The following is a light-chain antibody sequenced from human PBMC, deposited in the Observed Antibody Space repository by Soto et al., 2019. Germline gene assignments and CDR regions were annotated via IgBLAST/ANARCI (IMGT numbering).Light chain of an antibody. CDR2: DAS. CDR3: RHRSPSIT. CDR1: QSINRH. Sequence: EIVLTQAPATLSLSPGERATLSCRASQSINRHLAWYQHKPGQAPRLLIHDASSRATGIPARFSGSGSGTDFTLTISRLEPEDFAVYYCRHRSPSITFGQGTRLEIK. J-gene: IGKJ5*01. V-gene: IGKV3-11*01.